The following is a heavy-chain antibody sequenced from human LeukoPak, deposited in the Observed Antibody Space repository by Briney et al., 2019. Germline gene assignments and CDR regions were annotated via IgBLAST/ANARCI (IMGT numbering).Heavy chain of an antibody. D-gene: IGHD6-13*01. CDR2: ISYDGSNK. CDR1: GFTFSSYA. J-gene: IGHJ4*02. V-gene: IGHV3-30-3*01. Sequence: QPGRSLRLSCAASGFTFSSYAMHWVRQAPGKGLEWVAVISYDGSNKYYADSVKGRFTISRDNSKNTLYLQMNSLRAEDTAVYYCARDNWRQQLPFDYWGQGTLVTVSS. CDR3: ARDNWRQQLPFDY.